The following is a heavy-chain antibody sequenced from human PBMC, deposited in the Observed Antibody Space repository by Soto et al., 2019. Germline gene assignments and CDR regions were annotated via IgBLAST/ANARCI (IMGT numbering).Heavy chain of an antibody. J-gene: IGHJ6*02. D-gene: IGHD6-6*01. V-gene: IGHV1-46*01. CDR3: ARDLSSQRPGYYYYYGMDV. CDR2: INPSGGST. CDR1: GYTFTSYY. Sequence: QVQLVQSGAEVKKPGASVKVSCKASGYTFTSYYMHWVRQAPGQGLEWMGIINPSGGSTSYAQKFQGRVTMTRDTSTSTVYMELSSLRSEDTAVYYCARDLSSQRPGYYYYYGMDVWGQGTTVTVSS.